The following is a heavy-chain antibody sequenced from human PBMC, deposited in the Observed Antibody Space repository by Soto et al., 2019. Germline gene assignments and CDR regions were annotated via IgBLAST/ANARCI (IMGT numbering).Heavy chain of an antibody. J-gene: IGHJ3*02. CDR3: AVDTRCGVDAFDI. D-gene: IGHD2-15*01. CDR1: GGTFSRFS. V-gene: IGHV1-69*12. CDR2: IMPMFGTE. Sequence: QVQLVQSGAEVKKPGSSVKVSCKASGGTFSRFSFNWVRQAPGQGLEWMGGIMPMFGTEKYAQKFQDKVTLTADETTGTAYVELSRLTSEDTAVYYWAVDTRCGVDAFDIWGQGTMVTVSS.